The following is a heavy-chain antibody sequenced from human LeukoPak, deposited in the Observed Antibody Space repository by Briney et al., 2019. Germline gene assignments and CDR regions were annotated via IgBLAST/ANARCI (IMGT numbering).Heavy chain of an antibody. D-gene: IGHD3-3*01. CDR3: AREGSSSYDFWSGFKKDYYYYYYMDV. CDR1: GFTFSSYV. Sequence: GGSLRLSCAASGFTFSSYVMSWVRQAPGKGLEWVSAISGNGDTTYYADSVKGRFTISRDNSKNTLYLQMSSLRAEDTAVYYCAREGSSSYDFWSGFKKDYYYYYYMDVWGKGTTVTVSS. J-gene: IGHJ6*03. CDR2: ISGNGDTT. V-gene: IGHV3-23*01.